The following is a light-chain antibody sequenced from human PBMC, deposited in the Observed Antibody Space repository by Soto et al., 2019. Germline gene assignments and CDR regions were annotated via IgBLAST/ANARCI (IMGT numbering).Light chain of an antibody. J-gene: IGKJ1*01. V-gene: IGKV3-15*01. CDR1: QTVSSN. CDR3: QQYNNWFRT. Sequence: EIVMTQSPATPSVSPGERATLSCRASQTVSSNLAWYQQKPGQAPRLLIYGASTRATGIPARFSGSGSGTEFTLTISSLQSEDFAVYYCQQYNNWFRTFGQGTKLEIK. CDR2: GAS.